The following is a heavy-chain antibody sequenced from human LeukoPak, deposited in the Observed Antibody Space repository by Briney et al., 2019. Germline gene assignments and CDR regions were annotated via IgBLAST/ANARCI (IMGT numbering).Heavy chain of an antibody. Sequence: SETLSLTCTVSGDSLTNFYWSWSRQPPGKGLEWVASIFDNGSTNDNRSLKSRVTISLDTSNNQFSLTVNSVTAADTAVYYCARVSGLTPLDYWGQGTLVTVSS. CDR1: GDSLTNFY. CDR3: ARVSGLTPLDY. CDR2: IFDNGST. V-gene: IGHV4-59*01. D-gene: IGHD3/OR15-3a*01. J-gene: IGHJ4*02.